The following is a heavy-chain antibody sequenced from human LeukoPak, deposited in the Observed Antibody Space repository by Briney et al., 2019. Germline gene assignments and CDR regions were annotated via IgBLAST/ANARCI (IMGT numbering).Heavy chain of an antibody. CDR2: ISIGGDYT. D-gene: IGHD2/OR15-2a*01. J-gene: IGHJ4*02. CDR1: GFTFSGYA. Sequence: GGSLRLSCAASGFTFSGYAMSWVRQAPGKGLEWVAGISIGGDYTYYADSVKGRYTISRDNSKNTLSLQMNNLRAEDTAIYYCAKLHSTRITADFDSWGQGMLVTVSS. CDR3: AKLHSTRITADFDS. V-gene: IGHV3-23*01.